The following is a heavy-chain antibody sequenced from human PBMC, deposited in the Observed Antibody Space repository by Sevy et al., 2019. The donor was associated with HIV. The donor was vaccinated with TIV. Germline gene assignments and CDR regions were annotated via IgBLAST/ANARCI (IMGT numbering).Heavy chain of an antibody. CDR3: VKGGVTWELLDY. V-gene: IGHV3-30*02. CDR2: IWSDGAYQ. J-gene: IGHJ4*02. Sequence: GGSLRLSCAATGFTFSNYAMHWVRQAPGKGMEWVAIIWSDGAYQYHGDSVKGRFTISRDNSKNTLYLQMNSLRTDDTAVYYCVKGGVTWELLDYWGQGTLVTVSS. D-gene: IGHD1-26*01. CDR1: GFTFSNYA.